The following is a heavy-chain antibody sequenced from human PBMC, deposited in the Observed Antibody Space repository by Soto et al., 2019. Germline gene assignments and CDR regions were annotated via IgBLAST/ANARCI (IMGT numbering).Heavy chain of an antibody. CDR1: GGSISSGDYY. J-gene: IGHJ5*02. V-gene: IGHV4-30-4*01. CDR3: ARERPDGSRLDP. CDR2: IYYSGRT. D-gene: IGHD6-13*01. Sequence: QVQLQESGPGLVKPSQTLSLTCTVSGGSISSGDYYWSWIRQPPGKGLEWIGYIYYSGRTYYNPSLKSRVTISVDTSTKQFCLKLSSVTAADTAVYYCARERPDGSRLDPWGQGTLVPGSS.